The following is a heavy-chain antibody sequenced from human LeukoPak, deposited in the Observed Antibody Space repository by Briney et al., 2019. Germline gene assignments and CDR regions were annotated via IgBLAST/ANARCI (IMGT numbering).Heavy chain of an antibody. CDR1: GGSLSSYY. J-gene: IGHJ4*02. CDR2: IYHSGST. Sequence: SETLSLTCAVSGGSLSSYYWGWIRQPPGKGLEWIGYIYHSGSTYYNPSLKSRVTISVDRSKNQFSLKLSSVTAADTAVYYCARAGGLDSNIVWGQGTLVTVSS. CDR3: ARAGGLDSNIV. D-gene: IGHD3-22*01. V-gene: IGHV4-59*12.